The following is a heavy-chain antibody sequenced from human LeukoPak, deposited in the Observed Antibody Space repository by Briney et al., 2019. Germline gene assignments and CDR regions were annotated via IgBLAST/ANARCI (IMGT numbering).Heavy chain of an antibody. V-gene: IGHV3-23*01. CDR1: GFTFSSYA. CDR2: ISGSGGST. J-gene: IGHJ4*02. D-gene: IGHD5-24*01. CDR3: ARTPNRDGYSHIDF. Sequence: GGSLRLSCAASGFTFSSYAMSWVRQAPGKGLEWVSAISGSGGSTYYADSVKGRFTISRDNSKNTLYLQMNSLRAEDTGVYFCARTPNRDGYSHIDFWGQGALVTVSS.